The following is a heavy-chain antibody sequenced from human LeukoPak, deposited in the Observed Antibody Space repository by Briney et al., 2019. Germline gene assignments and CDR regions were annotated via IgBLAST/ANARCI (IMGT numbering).Heavy chain of an antibody. J-gene: IGHJ6*03. Sequence: GASVKVSCKASGGTFSSYAISWVRQAPGQGLEWMGGIIPIFGTANYAQKLQGRVTMTTDTSTSTAYMELRSLRSDDTAVYYCARDIAGIAVAGTARYYYYYYMDVWGKGTTVTVSS. D-gene: IGHD6-19*01. CDR3: ARDIAGIAVAGTARYYYYYYMDV. CDR2: IIPIFGTA. CDR1: GGTFSSYA. V-gene: IGHV1-69*05.